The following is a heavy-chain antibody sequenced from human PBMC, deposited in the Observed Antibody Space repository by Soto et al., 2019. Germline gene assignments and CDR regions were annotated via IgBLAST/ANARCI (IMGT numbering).Heavy chain of an antibody. CDR3: AIAKSSSWHNFDY. CDR2: MSYDGSQK. Sequence: QVQLVESGGGVVQPGRSLRLSCAASGFIFSTYTMHWDRQAPGKGLEWLTVMSYDGSQKYYADSVKGRLTISRDNSKNTLYLQMTSLRAEDTAVYHCAIAKSSSWHNFDYWGQGTLVTVSS. J-gene: IGHJ4*02. V-gene: IGHV3-30-3*01. CDR1: GFIFSTYT. D-gene: IGHD6-13*01.